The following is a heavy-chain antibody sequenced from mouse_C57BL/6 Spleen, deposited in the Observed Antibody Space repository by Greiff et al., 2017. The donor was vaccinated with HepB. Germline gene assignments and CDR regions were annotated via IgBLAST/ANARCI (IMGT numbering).Heavy chain of an antibody. CDR1: GYTFTSYW. Sequence: VQLQQSGTVLARPGASVKMSCKTSGYTFTSYWMHWVKQRPGQGLEWIGAIYPGNSDTSYNQKFKGKAKLTAVTSASTAYMELSSLTNEDSAVYYCTERYYGSSYDWYFDVWGTGTTVTVSS. J-gene: IGHJ1*03. CDR3: TERYYGSSYDWYFDV. CDR2: IYPGNSDT. V-gene: IGHV1-5*01. D-gene: IGHD1-1*01.